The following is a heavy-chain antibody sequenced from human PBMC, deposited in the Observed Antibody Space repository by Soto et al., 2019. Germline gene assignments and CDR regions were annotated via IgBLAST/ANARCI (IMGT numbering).Heavy chain of an antibody. D-gene: IGHD2-15*01. V-gene: IGHV4-59*08. CDR2: IYYSGST. Sequence: SETLSLPCTVSGGYISSHCWSWIRQPPGKELEWIGYIYYSGSTNYNPSLKSRVTISVDTSKNQFSLKLSSVTAADTAVYYCARLSSRYCSGGSCYSVYAFDIWGQGTMVTVSS. CDR1: GGYISSHC. CDR3: ARLSSRYCSGGSCYSVYAFDI. J-gene: IGHJ3*02.